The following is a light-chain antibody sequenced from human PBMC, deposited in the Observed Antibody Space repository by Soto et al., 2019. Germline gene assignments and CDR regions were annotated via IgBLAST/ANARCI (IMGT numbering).Light chain of an antibody. Sequence: QSVLTQAPSASGTPGQRVTISCSGSSSSIGSNTVSWYQQLPGTAPKLLIYSNDQRPSGGPDRFSGCKSGTSASLAIGGLQSEDEADYYCAGWDGSRNGWVFGGGTKLTVL. V-gene: IGLV1-44*01. CDR1: SSSIGSNT. CDR3: AGWDGSRNGWV. J-gene: IGLJ3*02. CDR2: SND.